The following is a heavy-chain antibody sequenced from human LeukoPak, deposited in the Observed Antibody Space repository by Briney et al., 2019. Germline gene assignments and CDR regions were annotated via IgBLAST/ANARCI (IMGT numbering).Heavy chain of an antibody. CDR1: GFTFSSYA. J-gene: IGHJ4*02. D-gene: IGHD3-22*01. CDR2: ISGSGGST. V-gene: IGHV3-23*01. Sequence: GGSLRLSCAASGFTFSSYAMSWVRQAPGKGLEWVSAISGSGGSTYYADSVKGRFTISRDNSKNMLYLQMNSLRAEDTAVYYCAKCPLDYYDSSGYYHYWGQGTLVTVSS. CDR3: AKCPLDYYDSSGYYHY.